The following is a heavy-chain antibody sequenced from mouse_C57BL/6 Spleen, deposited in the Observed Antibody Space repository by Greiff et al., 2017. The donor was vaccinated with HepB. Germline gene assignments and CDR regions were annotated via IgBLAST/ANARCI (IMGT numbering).Heavy chain of an antibody. CDR3: ARGDDYDGRAWFAY. CDR1: GYTFTSYW. V-gene: IGHV1-64*01. CDR2: IHPNSGST. Sequence: QVQLQQPGAELVKPGASVKLSCKASGYTFTSYWMHWVKQRPGQGLEWIGMIHPNSGSTNYNEKFKSKATLTVDKSSSTAYMQLSSLTSEDSAVYYWARGDDYDGRAWFAYWGQGTLVTVSA. D-gene: IGHD2-4*01. J-gene: IGHJ3*01.